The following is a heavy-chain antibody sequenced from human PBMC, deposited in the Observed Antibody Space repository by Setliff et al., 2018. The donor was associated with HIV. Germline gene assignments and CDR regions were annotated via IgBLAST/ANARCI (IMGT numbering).Heavy chain of an antibody. CDR3: ARAYCGGDCSGDALDI. J-gene: IGHJ3*02. D-gene: IGHD2-21*02. Sequence: ASVKVSCKASGYSFTNYGISWVRQAPGQGLEWMGWISAYNGNTNYAQNLHDRVTMTTDTSTSTAYMEVRSLRSDDTAVYYCARAYCGGDCSGDALDIWGQGAMVTVS. CDR2: ISAYNGNT. V-gene: IGHV1-18*01. CDR1: GYSFTNYG.